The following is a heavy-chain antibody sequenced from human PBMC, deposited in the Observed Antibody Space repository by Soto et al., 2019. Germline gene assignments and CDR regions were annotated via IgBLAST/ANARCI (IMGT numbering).Heavy chain of an antibody. CDR3: ARAPSYYYDSSGFWPIDY. CDR2: ISAYNGNT. D-gene: IGHD3-22*01. V-gene: IGHV1-18*04. J-gene: IGHJ4*02. Sequence: ASVKVSCKASGYTFTSYGISWVRQAPGQGLEWMGWISAYNGNTNYAQKLQGRVTMTTDTSTSTAYMELRSLRSDDTAVYYCARAPSYYYDSSGFWPIDYWGQGTLVTVSS. CDR1: GYTFTSYG.